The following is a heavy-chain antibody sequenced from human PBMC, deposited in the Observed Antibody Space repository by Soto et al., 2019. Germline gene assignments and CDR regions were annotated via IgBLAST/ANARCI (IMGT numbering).Heavy chain of an antibody. V-gene: IGHV1-18*01. Sequence: QVHLVQSGAEVKKPGASVKVSCQGSGYAFTTYGITWVRQAPGQGLEWMGWISAHNGNTNYAQKLQGRVTVTRDTSTRTADMELMSLRYDDTAVYYCARGRYGDYCGQGALVTVSS. J-gene: IGHJ4*02. CDR2: ISAHNGNT. D-gene: IGHD1-1*01. CDR1: GYAFTTYG. CDR3: ARGRYGDY.